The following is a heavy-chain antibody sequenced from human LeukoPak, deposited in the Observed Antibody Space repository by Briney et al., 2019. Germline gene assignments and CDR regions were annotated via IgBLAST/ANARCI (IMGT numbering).Heavy chain of an antibody. CDR1: GFTFSSYG. Sequence: GRSLGLSCAASGFTFSSYGMHWVRQAPGKGLEWVAVIWYDGSNKYYADSVKGRFTISRDNSKNTLYLQMNSLRAEDTAVYYCARDLRTHRSAAYDAFDIWGQGTMVTVSS. D-gene: IGHD1-14*01. CDR3: ARDLRTHRSAAYDAFDI. CDR2: IWYDGSNK. J-gene: IGHJ3*02. V-gene: IGHV3-33*01.